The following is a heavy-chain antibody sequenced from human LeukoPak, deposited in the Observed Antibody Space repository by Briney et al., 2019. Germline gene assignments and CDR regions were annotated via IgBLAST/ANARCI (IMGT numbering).Heavy chain of an antibody. J-gene: IGHJ4*02. Sequence: PGGSLRLSCAASGFTFSSYGMHWVRQAPGKGLEWVAFIRYDGSNKYYADSVKGRFTISRDNSKNTLYLQMNSLRAEDTAVYYCAKEHYGSGSYYNLLIDYWGQGTLVTVSS. CDR3: AKEHYGSGSYYNLLIDY. CDR1: GFTFSSYG. V-gene: IGHV3-30*02. D-gene: IGHD3-10*01. CDR2: IRYDGSNK.